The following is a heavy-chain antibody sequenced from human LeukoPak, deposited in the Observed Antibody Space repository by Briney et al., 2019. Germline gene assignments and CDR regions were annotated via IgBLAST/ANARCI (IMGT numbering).Heavy chain of an antibody. V-gene: IGHV3-48*04. CDR3: ARGGENWFDS. J-gene: IGHJ5*01. Sequence: GESLRLSCAASGFSFTTYWMSWVRQAPGKGLEWISYISTTSGTVYYAGSAKGRFTVSRDNAKKSLYLQMSNLRVEDTAVYYCARGGENWFDSWGQGTLVTVSS. CDR1: GFSFTTYW. CDR2: ISTTSGTV. D-gene: IGHD3-10*01.